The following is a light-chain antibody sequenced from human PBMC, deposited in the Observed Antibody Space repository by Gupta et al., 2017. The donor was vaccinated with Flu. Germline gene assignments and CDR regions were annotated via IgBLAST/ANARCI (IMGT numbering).Light chain of an antibody. J-gene: IGLJ3*02. Sequence: QAVVTQEPSVTVSPGGSVTLTCASNTGTVTTGHYPYWFQQKPGQAPRTLIYNTNNRHSWTPARFSGSLHGGKAALTLSGARPEDEADYYCFLSYDDARRVFGGGTKLTVL. CDR1: TGTVTTGHY. V-gene: IGLV7-46*01. CDR2: NTN. CDR3: FLSYDDARRV.